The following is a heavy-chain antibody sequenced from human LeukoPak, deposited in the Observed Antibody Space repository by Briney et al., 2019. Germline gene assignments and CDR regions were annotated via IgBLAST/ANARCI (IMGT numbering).Heavy chain of an antibody. Sequence: PSQTLSLTCAVSGDSISSASYCWSWVRQPAGKGLEWIGRFYSNGGTNYNPSLKSRVTISVDTSQNQFSLRLNSVTVADTAVYYCARVNRNFYYDSGGYGHFYYMDVWGKGTTVTVSS. J-gene: IGHJ6*03. V-gene: IGHV4-61*02. CDR2: FYSNGGT. CDR3: ARVNRNFYYDSGGYGHFYYMDV. D-gene: IGHD3-22*01. CDR1: GDSISSASYC.